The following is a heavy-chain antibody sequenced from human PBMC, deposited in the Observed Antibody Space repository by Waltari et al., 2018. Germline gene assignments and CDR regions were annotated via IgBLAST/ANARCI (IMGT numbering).Heavy chain of an antibody. CDR2: INHRGST. V-gene: IGHV4-34*01. CDR3: ARGRGSSWYKEFDY. D-gene: IGHD6-13*01. Sequence: QVQLQQWGEGLLKPSETLSPNCAFHGGYSSRSSWSCLPQPPGKGLEWIGEINHRGSTNYNPSLKSRVTISVDTSKNQFSLKLSSVTAADTAVYYCARGRGSSWYKEFDYWGQGTLVTVSS. J-gene: IGHJ4*02. CDR1: GGYSSRSS.